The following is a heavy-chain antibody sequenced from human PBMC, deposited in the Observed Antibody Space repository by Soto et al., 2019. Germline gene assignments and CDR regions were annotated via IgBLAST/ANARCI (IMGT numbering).Heavy chain of an antibody. J-gene: IGHJ4*02. CDR1: GYTFTSNT. V-gene: IGHV1-3*01. CDR2: INVGNGDT. Sequence: QVQLVQSGPEVKKPGTSVKVSCKASGYTFTSNTIHWVRQAPGQSLEWMGWINVGNGDTKYSQKFQGRVTITGDTXXXXXXXXXXXXXXXXXXXXXXXXXXXXXXDLDYWGQGTLVTVSS. CDR3: XXXXXXXXDLDY.